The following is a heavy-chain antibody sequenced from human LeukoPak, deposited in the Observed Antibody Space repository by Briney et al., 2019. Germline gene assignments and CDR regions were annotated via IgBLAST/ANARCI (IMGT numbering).Heavy chain of an antibody. CDR1: GGSFSGYY. V-gene: IGHV4-34*01. CDR3: ARGERESIVATSTAYYFDY. J-gene: IGHJ4*02. Sequence: SETLSLTCAVYGGSFSGYYWSRIRQPPGKGLEWIGEINHSGSTNYNPSLKSRVTISVDTSKNQFSLKLSSVTAADTAVYYCARGERESIVATSTAYYFDYWGQGTLVTVSS. D-gene: IGHD1-26*01. CDR2: INHSGST.